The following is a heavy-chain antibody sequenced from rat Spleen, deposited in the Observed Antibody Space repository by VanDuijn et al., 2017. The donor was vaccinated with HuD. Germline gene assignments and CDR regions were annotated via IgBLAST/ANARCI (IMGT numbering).Heavy chain of an antibody. D-gene: IGHD1-11*01. CDR2: MRFDGDT. Sequence: QVQLKESGPGLVQPSQTLSLTCTVSGFSLTGNNVHWVRQPPGKSLEWMGRMRFDGDTYYSSVLKSRLSISRDTSKGQVCLKMSSLQTEDTATNHCARGTAGKPYWYFDFWGPGTMVTVSS. V-gene: IGHV2S30*01. J-gene: IGHJ1*01. CDR3: ARGTAGKPYWYFDF. CDR1: GFSLTGNN.